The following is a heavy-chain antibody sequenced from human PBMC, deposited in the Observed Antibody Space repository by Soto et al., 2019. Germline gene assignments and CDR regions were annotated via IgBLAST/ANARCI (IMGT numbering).Heavy chain of an antibody. V-gene: IGHV3-21*01. CDR3: ARDGVSGYDPLVDYWGQGTLVTVSSGKFDTAYLQWSSLRASDTAMYYCMRSYGDSYYFYYGMDV. CDR2: ISSSSSYI. D-gene: IGHD5-12*01. Sequence: TGGSLRLSCAASGFTFSSYSMNWVRQAPGKGLERVSSISSSSSYIYYADSVKGRFTISRDNAKNSLYLQMNSLRAEDTAVYYCARDGVSGYDPLVDYWGQGTLVTVSSGKFDTAYLQWSSLRASDTAMYYCMRSYGDSYYFYYGMDVWGQGTTVTVSS. CDR1: GFTFSSYS. J-gene: IGHJ6*02.